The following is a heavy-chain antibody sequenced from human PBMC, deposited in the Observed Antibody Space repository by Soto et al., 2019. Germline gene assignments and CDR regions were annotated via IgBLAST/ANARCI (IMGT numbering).Heavy chain of an antibody. J-gene: IGHJ6*02. CDR1: GGSFSGYY. V-gene: IGHV4-34*01. CDR2: INHSGST. Sequence: PSETLSLTCAVYGGSFSGYYWSWIRQPPGKGLEWIGEINHSGSTNYNPSLKSRVTISVDTSKNQFSLKLSSVTAADTAVYYCARGRSGYSCGGVYYYYYGMDVWGQGTTVTVSS. D-gene: IGHD5-18*01. CDR3: ARGRSGYSCGGVYYYYYGMDV.